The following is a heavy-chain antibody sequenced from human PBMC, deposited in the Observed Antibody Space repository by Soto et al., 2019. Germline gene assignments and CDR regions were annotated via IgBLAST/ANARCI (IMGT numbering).Heavy chain of an antibody. J-gene: IGHJ5*02. Sequence: PSQTLSLTCAISGDSVSSNSAAWNWIRQSPSRGLEWLGRTYYRSKWYNDYAVSVKSRITINPDTSKNQFSLQLNSVTPEDTAVYYGARASIIVVVPAAKSNWFDPWGQGTLVTVSS. CDR2: TYYRSKWYN. D-gene: IGHD2-2*01. CDR1: GDSVSSNSAA. V-gene: IGHV6-1*01. CDR3: ARASIIVVVPAAKSNWFDP.